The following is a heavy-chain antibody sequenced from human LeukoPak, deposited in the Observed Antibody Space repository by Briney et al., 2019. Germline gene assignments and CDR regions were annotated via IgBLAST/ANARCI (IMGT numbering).Heavy chain of an antibody. Sequence: SETLSLTCAVYGGSFSGYYWSWIRQPPGKGLEWIGYIYYSGSTNYNPSLKSRVTISVDTSENQFSLKLSSVTAADTAVYYCARDGGGYSYGPFDYWGQGTLVTVSS. CDR3: ARDGGGYSYGPFDY. CDR1: GGSFSGYY. D-gene: IGHD5-18*01. J-gene: IGHJ4*02. CDR2: IYYSGST. V-gene: IGHV4-59*01.